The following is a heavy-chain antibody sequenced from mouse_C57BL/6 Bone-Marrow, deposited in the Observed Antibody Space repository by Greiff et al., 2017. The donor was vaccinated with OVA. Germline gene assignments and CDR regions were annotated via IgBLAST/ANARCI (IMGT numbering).Heavy chain of an antibody. CDR2: ISSGGSYT. D-gene: IGHD2-12*01. CDR3: SRHSNDGTY. V-gene: IGHV5-6*01. Sequence: EVKLMESGGDLVKPGGSLKLSCAASGFTFSSYGMSWVRQTPDKRLEWVATISSGGSYTYYPDSVKGRFTISRDNAKNTLYLQMSSLKSEDTAMYYCSRHSNDGTYWGQGTLVTVSA. J-gene: IGHJ3*01. CDR1: GFTFSSYG.